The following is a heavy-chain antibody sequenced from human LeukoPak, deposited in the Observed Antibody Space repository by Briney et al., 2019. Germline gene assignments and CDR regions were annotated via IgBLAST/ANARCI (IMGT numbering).Heavy chain of an antibody. J-gene: IGHJ3*02. D-gene: IGHD2-15*01. CDR1: GGSISSYY. V-gene: IGHV4-59*01. Sequence: RTSETLSLTCTVSGGSISSYYWSWIRQPPGKGLEWIGYIYYSGTTNYNPSLKSRVTISVDTSKNQFSLKLSSVTAADTAVYYCAKYCTGRSCYRAYSALDIWGQGTMVTVSS. CDR2: IYYSGTT. CDR3: AKYCTGRSCYRAYSALDI.